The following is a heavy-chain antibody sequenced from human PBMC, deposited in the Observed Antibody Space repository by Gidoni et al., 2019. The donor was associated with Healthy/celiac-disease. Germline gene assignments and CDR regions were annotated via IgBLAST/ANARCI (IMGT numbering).Heavy chain of an antibody. D-gene: IGHD1-1*01. V-gene: IGHV3-64D*06. CDR1: GFTFSSYA. CDR2: ISSNGGST. J-gene: IGHJ3*02. Sequence: EVQLVESGGGLVQPGGSLRLSCSASGFTFSSYAMHWVRQAPGKGLEYVSAISSNGGSTYYADSVKGRFTISRDNSKNTLYLQMSSLRAEDTAVYYCVKENQSGTNWEHDAFDIWGQGTMVTVSS. CDR3: VKENQSGTNWEHDAFDI.